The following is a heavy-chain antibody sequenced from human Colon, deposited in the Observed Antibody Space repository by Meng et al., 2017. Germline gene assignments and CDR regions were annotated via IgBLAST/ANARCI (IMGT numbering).Heavy chain of an antibody. CDR3: TTLYGDGDSTS. D-gene: IGHD4-17*01. CDR2: SHHSGST. J-gene: IGHJ4*02. Sequence: QVQLRESGPALVKPSETLSLTCGVSGVSISSNKWWSWVRQPPGKGLEWIGESHHSGSTNYNPSLKSRVAISVDKSQNQFSLRLTSVTATDTAVYYCTTLYGDGDSTSWGQGTLVTVSS. CDR1: GVSISSNKW. V-gene: IGHV4-4*02.